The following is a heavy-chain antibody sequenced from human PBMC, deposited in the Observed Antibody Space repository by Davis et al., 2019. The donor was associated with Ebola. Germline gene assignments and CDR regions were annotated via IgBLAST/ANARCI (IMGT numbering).Heavy chain of an antibody. CDR2: INSDGSST. CDR3: ARGPDYGDY. V-gene: IGHV3-74*01. J-gene: IGHJ4*02. CDR1: GFTFSSHW. D-gene: IGHD4-17*01. Sequence: LSLTCAASGFTFSSHWMHWVRQAPGKGLVWVSRINSDGSSTSYADSVKGRFTISRDNAKNTLYLQMNSLRAEDTAMYYCARGPDYGDYWGQGTLVTVSS.